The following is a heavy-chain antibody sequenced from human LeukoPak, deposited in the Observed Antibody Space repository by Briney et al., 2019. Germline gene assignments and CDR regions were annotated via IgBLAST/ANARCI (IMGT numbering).Heavy chain of an antibody. D-gene: IGHD3-10*01. Sequence: WASVKASRKASGYTFTAYYMTWVRQAPGQGLEWMGWINPNSGGTNYAQKFQGRVTMTRDTSISTAYMELSRLRSDDTAVYYCAREAPPGTMVRGGIDYWGEGTGVTVSS. CDR1: GYTFTAYY. CDR2: INPNSGGT. J-gene: IGHJ4*02. CDR3: AREAPPGTMVRGGIDY. V-gene: IGHV1-2*02.